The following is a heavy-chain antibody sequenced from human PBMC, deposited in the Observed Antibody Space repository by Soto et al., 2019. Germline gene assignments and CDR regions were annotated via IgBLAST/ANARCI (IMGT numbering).Heavy chain of an antibody. D-gene: IGHD2-2*01. CDR2: ISQSGST. CDR1: GQSFSGHT. Sequence: QVQLQQWGAGLLKPSETLSLTCAVYGQSFSGHTWSWIRQSPGKGLEWIGEISQSGSTYYNPSLKLRVTISADTSKNQFSLTLNSVTAADTGVFYCARGSGIAVIPGELEDVHYDYWGQGTLVSVSS. J-gene: IGHJ4*02. V-gene: IGHV4-34*01. CDR3: ARGSGIAVIPGELEDVHYDY.